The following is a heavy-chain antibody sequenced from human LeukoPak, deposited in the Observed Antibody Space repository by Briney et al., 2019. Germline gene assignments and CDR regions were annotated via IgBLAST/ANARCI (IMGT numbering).Heavy chain of an antibody. J-gene: IGHJ4*02. CDR1: GFTFSSYA. Sequence: GGSLRLSCAASGFTFSSYAVHWVRQAPGKGLEWVAVISYDGSNKYYADSVKGRFTISRDNSKNTLYLQMNSLRAEDTAVYYCARGEALYSSKDYWGQGTLVTVSS. CDR2: ISYDGSNK. D-gene: IGHD5-18*01. V-gene: IGHV3-30-3*01. CDR3: ARGEALYSSKDY.